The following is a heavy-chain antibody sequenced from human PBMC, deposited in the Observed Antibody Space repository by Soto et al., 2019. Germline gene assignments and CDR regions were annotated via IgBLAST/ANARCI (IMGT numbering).Heavy chain of an antibody. CDR1: GDSISTSSDY. Sequence: QLQESGPGLVKPSETLSLTCTVSGDSISTSSDYWGWIRQSPGRGLEWIGTIYNSGSSYYNPSLKSRFTISVDTSKNQCALKLTSVTASDTALYYCATHRGPTGTDYWGQGTLVTVAS. J-gene: IGHJ4*02. D-gene: IGHD1-1*01. CDR2: IYNSGSS. V-gene: IGHV4-39*01. CDR3: ATHRGPTGTDY.